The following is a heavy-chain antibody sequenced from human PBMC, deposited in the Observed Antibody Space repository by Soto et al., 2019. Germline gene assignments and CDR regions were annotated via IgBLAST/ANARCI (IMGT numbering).Heavy chain of an antibody. CDR2: IRTKIYRETT. CDR3: ARDIFDATGKYFDF. Sequence: LRLSCTASGFSFSDYAVSWVRQAPGKGLEWVSSIRTKIYRETTQYAASVKGRFTISRDDSESTAYLQMNSLKTEDTAVYYCARDIFDATGKYFDFWGRGTLVTAPQ. CDR1: GFSFSDYA. V-gene: IGHV3-49*04. J-gene: IGHJ4*02. D-gene: IGHD2-15*01.